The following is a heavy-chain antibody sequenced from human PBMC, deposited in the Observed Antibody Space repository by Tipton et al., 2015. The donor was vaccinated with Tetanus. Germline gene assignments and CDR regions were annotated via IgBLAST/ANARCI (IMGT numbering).Heavy chain of an antibody. CDR1: GGSISTYY. CDR2: IYTSGST. Sequence: TLSLTCTVSGGSISTYYWSWIRQPAGKGLEWIGRIYTSGSTNYHPSLKRRVTMSVDTSNNQFSLKLSSVTAADTAVYYCARDVWRYYDSSGYQDHDAFDIWGQGTMVTVSS. J-gene: IGHJ3*02. D-gene: IGHD3-22*01. V-gene: IGHV4-4*07. CDR3: ARDVWRYYDSSGYQDHDAFDI.